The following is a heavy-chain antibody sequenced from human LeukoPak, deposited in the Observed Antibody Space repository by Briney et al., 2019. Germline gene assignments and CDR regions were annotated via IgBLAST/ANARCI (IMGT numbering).Heavy chain of an antibody. J-gene: IGHJ4*02. CDR1: GFSVINAW. V-gene: IGHV3-15*05. CDR3: LIFPGR. D-gene: IGHD3-3*01. CDR2: IKSRADGGTT. Sequence: GGSLRLSCAASGFSVINAWMSWVRQAPGQGLEWVGRIKSRADGGTTAYAAPVEGRFSISRDESENTLYLQMNSLQIDDTALYYCLIFPGRWGQGTLVTVSS.